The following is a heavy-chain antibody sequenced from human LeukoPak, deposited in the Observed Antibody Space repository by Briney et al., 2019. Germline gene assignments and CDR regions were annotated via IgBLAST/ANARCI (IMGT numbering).Heavy chain of an antibody. CDR1: GFTFSSYW. V-gene: IGHV3-74*01. J-gene: IGHJ5*02. Sequence: GGSLRLSCAASGFTFSSYWMHWVRQAPGKGLVWVSRISSDGSSTSYADSVKGRFTISRDNAKNTLYLQTNSLRAEDTAVYYCARTVSRWFDPWGQGTLVTVSS. D-gene: IGHD5/OR15-5a*01. CDR2: ISSDGSST. CDR3: ARTVSRWFDP.